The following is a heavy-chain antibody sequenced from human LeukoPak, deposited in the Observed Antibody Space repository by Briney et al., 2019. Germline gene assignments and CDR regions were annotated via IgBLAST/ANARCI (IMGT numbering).Heavy chain of an antibody. CDR3: ARICSGGNCYVDS. V-gene: IGHV3-74*01. J-gene: IGHJ4*02. D-gene: IGHD2-21*01. CDR2: INPDGSTT. CDR1: GFTFSTYW. Sequence: GGSLRLSCAASGFTFSTYWMHWVRQAPGKGLVWVSRINPDGSTTTYAASVKGRFTISRDNAKSTLYLQMNSLRAEDTAVYYCARICSGGNCYVDSWGQGTLVTVSS.